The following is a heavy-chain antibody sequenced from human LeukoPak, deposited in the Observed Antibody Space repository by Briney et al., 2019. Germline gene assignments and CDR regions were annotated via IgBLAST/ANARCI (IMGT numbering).Heavy chain of an antibody. V-gene: IGHV1-8*01. D-gene: IGHD3-3*01. Sequence: ASVKVSCKASGYTFTSYDINWVRQATGQGLEWMGWMNPNSGNTGYARKFQGRVTMTRNTSISTAYMELSSLRSEDTAVYYCARGYYGRLLRFLEWPAPNYYYYYYMDVWGKGTTVTVSS. CDR1: GYTFTSYD. J-gene: IGHJ6*03. CDR3: ARGYYGRLLRFLEWPAPNYYYYYYMDV. CDR2: MNPNSGNT.